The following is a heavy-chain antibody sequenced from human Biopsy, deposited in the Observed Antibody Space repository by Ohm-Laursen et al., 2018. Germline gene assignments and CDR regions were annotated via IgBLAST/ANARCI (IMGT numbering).Heavy chain of an antibody. Sequence: SVKVSCKPSGAIFSNYAITWVRHAPGQGLERMGGIISLFGAPNYAQKFQGRLTITADESKSTTYMELSSLRSEDTAVYYCARLAQIYGDSPFDPWGQGTLVTVSS. CDR3: ARLAQIYGDSPFDP. CDR1: GAIFSNYA. V-gene: IGHV1-69*13. CDR2: IISLFGAP. D-gene: IGHD4-17*01. J-gene: IGHJ5*02.